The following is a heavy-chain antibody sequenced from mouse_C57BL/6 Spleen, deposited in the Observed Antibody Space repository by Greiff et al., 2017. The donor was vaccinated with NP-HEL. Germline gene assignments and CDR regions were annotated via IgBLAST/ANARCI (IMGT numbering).Heavy chain of an antibody. CDR3: VSLNDYGYYAMDY. CDR2: IRSKSNNYAT. D-gene: IGHD2-4*01. CDR1: GFSFNTYA. J-gene: IGHJ4*01. Sequence: EVKLVESGGGLVQPKGSLKLSCAASGFSFNTYAMNWVRQAPGKGLEWVARIRSKSNNYATYYADSVKDRFTISRDDSESMLYLQMNNLKTEDTAMYYCVSLNDYGYYAMDYWGQGTSVTVSS. V-gene: IGHV10-1*01.